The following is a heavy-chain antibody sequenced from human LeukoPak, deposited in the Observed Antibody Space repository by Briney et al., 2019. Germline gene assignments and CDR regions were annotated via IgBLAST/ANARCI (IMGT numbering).Heavy chain of an antibody. CDR3: ATSQLGVLWFGELIL. V-gene: IGHV1-8*03. J-gene: IGHJ4*02. Sequence: GASVKVSCKASGYTFTSYDINWVRQATGQGLEWMGWMNPNSGNTGYAQKFQGRVTITRNTSISTAYMELSSLRSEATAVYYCATSQLGVLWFGELILWGQRTLGTVSS. CDR1: GYTFTSYD. D-gene: IGHD3-10*01. CDR2: MNPNSGNT.